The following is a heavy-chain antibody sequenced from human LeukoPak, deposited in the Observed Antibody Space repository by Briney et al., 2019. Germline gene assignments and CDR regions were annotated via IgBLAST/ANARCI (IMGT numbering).Heavy chain of an antibody. CDR1: GGSISSGDYY. CDR2: IYYSGST. V-gene: IGHV4-30-4*08. D-gene: IGHD6-13*01. CDR3: ASSRQQLVDY. J-gene: IGHJ4*02. Sequence: SQTLSLTCTVSGGSISSGDYYWSWIRQPPGKGLEWIGYIYYSGSTYLNPSLKSRVTISVDPSKNQFSLKLSSVTAADTAVYYCASSRQQLVDYWGQGTLVTVSS.